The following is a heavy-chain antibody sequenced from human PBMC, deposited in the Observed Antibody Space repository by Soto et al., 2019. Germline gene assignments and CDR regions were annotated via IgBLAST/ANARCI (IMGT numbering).Heavy chain of an antibody. CDR1: GGTFSSYA. D-gene: IGHD3-10*01. CDR2: IIPIFGTA. CDR3: ARSGSGSSTHNWFDP. V-gene: IGHV1-69*12. J-gene: IGHJ5*02. Sequence: QVQLVQSGAEVKKPGSSVKVSCKASGGTFSSYAISWVRQAPGQGHEWMGGIIPIFGTANYAQKFQGRVTITADESTSTACRELRSLGSEDTAVYYCARSGSGSSTHNWFDPSGQGTLVTVSS.